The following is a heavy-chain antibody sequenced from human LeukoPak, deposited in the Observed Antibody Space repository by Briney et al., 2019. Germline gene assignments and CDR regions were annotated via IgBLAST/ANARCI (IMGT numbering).Heavy chain of an antibody. CDR3: ARSSSGWN. J-gene: IGHJ4*02. D-gene: IGHD6-25*01. CDR1: GGSISSGSYY. Sequence: PSETLSLTCTVSGGSISSGSYYWSWIRQPAGKGLEWIGRIYTSGSTNYNPSLKSRVTISVDTSKNQLSLKLSSVTAADTAVYYCARSSSGWNWGRGTLVTVSS. V-gene: IGHV4-61*02. CDR2: IYTSGST.